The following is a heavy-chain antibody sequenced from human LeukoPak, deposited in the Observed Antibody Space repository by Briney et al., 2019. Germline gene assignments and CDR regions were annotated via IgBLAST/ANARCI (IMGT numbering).Heavy chain of an antibody. Sequence: SETLSLTCTVSGGSISSYYWSWIRQPAGKGLEWIGRIYTSGSTNYNPSLKSRVTISVDTSKNQFSLKLSSVTAADTAVYYCTAGNYYYYGMDVWGQGTTVTVSS. CDR1: GGSISSYY. D-gene: IGHD1-26*01. V-gene: IGHV4-4*07. J-gene: IGHJ6*02. CDR3: TAGNYYYYGMDV. CDR2: IYTSGST.